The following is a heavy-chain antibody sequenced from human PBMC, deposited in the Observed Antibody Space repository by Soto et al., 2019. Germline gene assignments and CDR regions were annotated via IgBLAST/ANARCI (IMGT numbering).Heavy chain of an antibody. J-gene: IGHJ4*02. V-gene: IGHV3-23*01. CDR3: VKVRGGFYTYYFDY. CDR1: GFIFSSYA. CDR2: ISGSGVST. D-gene: IGHD3-10*01. Sequence: LGGSLRLSCAASGFIFSSYAMNWVRQSPGKGLEWVSGISGSGVSTYYADSVKGRFSISRDNSKNTLYLQMNSLRAEDTAIYYCVKVRGGFYTYYFDYWGQGTLVTVSS.